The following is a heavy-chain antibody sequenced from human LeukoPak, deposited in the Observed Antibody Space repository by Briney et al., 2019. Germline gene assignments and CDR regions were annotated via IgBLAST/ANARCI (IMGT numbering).Heavy chain of an antibody. CDR1: GGTFSSYG. D-gene: IGHD3-3*01. J-gene: IGHJ4*02. V-gene: IGHV1-69*04. CDR3: VRGPPLGEGPTWFDY. CDR2: IMPILDIA. Sequence: SVKVSCKASGGTFSSYGISWVRQAPGQGLEWMGKIMPILDIANYAEKFQGRVTIITDESTGTAYMELNSLRSDDTAIYYCVRGPPLGEGPTWFDYWGQGTLVTVSS.